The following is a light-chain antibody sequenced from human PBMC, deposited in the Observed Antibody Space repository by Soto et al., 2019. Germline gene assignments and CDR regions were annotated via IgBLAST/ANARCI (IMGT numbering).Light chain of an antibody. V-gene: IGKV1-39*01. CDR1: QSIRTS. Sequence: DIQVTQSPSSLSASVGDRVTITCRASQSIRTSLNWYQQRPGKPPKLLIHTASTLQSGVPSRFSGSGAGTHFTLIISSLQHADFATYYCQQTNSTLNSFGQGTKLEIK. CDR2: TAS. CDR3: QQTNSTLNS. J-gene: IGKJ2*03.